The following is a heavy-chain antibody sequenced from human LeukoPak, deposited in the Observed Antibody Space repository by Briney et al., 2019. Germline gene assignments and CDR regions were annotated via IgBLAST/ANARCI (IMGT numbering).Heavy chain of an antibody. CDR2: INHSGST. CDR3: ARATKTPYSSAEFDY. J-gene: IGHJ4*02. V-gene: IGHV4-34*01. CDR1: GGSFSGYY. Sequence: PSETLSLTCAVYGGSFSGYYWSWIRQPPGKGLEWIGEINHSGSTNYNPSLKSRVTISVDTSKNQFSLKLSSVTAADTAVYYCARATKTPYSSAEFDYWGQGTLVTVSS. D-gene: IGHD6-19*01.